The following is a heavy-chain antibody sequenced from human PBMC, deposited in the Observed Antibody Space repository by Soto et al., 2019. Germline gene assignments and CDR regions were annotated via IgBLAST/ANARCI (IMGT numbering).Heavy chain of an antibody. CDR3: ARAMIVVEYGMDV. D-gene: IGHD3-22*01. J-gene: IGHJ6*02. CDR2: ISSSGSAI. V-gene: IGHV3-48*03. CDR1: GFSFRGFE. Sequence: EVSLVESGGGLVQPGGSLRLSCAVSGFSFRGFEMNWVRQAPGKGLEWVSHISSSGSAIYYADSVKGRFTISRDNAKNSLFLQMNSLRAEDTAIYYCARAMIVVEYGMDVWGQGTTVTVSS.